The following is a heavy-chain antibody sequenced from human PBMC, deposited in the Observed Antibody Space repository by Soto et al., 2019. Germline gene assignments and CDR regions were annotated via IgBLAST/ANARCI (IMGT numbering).Heavy chain of an antibody. V-gene: IGHV1-69*13. J-gene: IGHJ4*02. CDR1: GGTFSSYA. CDR3: ARSLLERPSTNFDY. Sequence: EASVKVSCKASGGTFSSYAISWVRQAPGQGLEWMGGIIPIFGTANYAQKFQGRVTITADESTSTAYMELSSLRSEDTAVYYCARSLLERPSTNFDYWGQGTLVTVSS. CDR2: IIPIFGTA. D-gene: IGHD1-1*01.